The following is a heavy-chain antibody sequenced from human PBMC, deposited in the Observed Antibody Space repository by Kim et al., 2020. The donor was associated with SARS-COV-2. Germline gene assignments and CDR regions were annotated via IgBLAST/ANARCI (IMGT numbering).Heavy chain of an antibody. J-gene: IGHJ4*02. CDR2: IKQDGSEK. CDR1: GFTFSNYW. D-gene: IGHD6-19*01. CDR3: ARGFSSAWAGDS. Sequence: GGSLRLSCAASGFTFSNYWMTWVRQAPGKGLEWVANIKQDGSEKNYVDSVKGRLTISRDNAKNSLYLQMNSLRVEDTAVYYCARGFSSAWAGDSWGQGTL. V-gene: IGHV3-7*01.